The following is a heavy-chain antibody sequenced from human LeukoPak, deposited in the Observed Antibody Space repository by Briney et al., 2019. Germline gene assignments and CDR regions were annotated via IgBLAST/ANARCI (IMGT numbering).Heavy chain of an antibody. V-gene: IGHV4-59*01. Sequence: SETLSLTCTVSGGSISSYYWSWIRQPPGKGLEWIGYIYYSGSTNCNPSLKSRVTISVDTYKNQFSLKLSSVTAADTAVYYCARLARLTLIRGVTGYHSLDVWGKGTKVTVSS. CDR1: GGSISSYY. CDR2: IYYSGST. D-gene: IGHD3-10*01. J-gene: IGHJ6*04. CDR3: ARLARLTLIRGVTGYHSLDV.